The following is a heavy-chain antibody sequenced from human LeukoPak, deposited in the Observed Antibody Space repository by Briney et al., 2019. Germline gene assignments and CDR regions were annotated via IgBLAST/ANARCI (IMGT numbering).Heavy chain of an antibody. CDR3: ARATAFDY. V-gene: IGHV4-34*01. J-gene: IGHJ4*02. Sequence: AETLSLTCAVYGGSFSGYYWSWIRQPPGKGLEWIGEINHSGSTNYNPSLKSRVTISVDTSKNQFSLKLSSVTAADTAVYYGARATAFDYWGQGTLVTVSS. CDR1: GGSFSGYY. CDR2: INHSGST.